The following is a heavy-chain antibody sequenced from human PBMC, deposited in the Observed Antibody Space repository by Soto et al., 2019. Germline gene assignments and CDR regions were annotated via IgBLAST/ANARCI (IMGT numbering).Heavy chain of an antibody. CDR2: ISWNSGSI. CDR3: AKDRGYSVYHLLLHAFDL. J-gene: IGHJ3*01. Sequence: EVQLVESGGGLVQPGRSLRLSCAASGFTFDDYAMLWVRQAPGKGLEWVSGISWNSGSIGSADSVKGRFTISRDNAKNSLYLQMNRLRAENSALDYCAKDRGYSVYHLLLHAFDLWGQGRMVNVAS. D-gene: IGHD5-12*01. CDR1: GFTFDDYA. V-gene: IGHV3-9*01.